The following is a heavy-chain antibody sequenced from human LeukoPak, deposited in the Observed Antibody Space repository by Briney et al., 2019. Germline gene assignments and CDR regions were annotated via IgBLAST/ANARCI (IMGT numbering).Heavy chain of an antibody. D-gene: IGHD2-2*01. CDR2: ISGSGGST. J-gene: IGHJ4*02. CDR3: AKAIVVVPAAPQDY. Sequence: GGSLRLSCAASGFTFSSYAMSWVRQAPGKGLEWVSAISGSGGSTYYADSVKGRFTISRDNSKNTLYLQMNSLRAEDTAVYYCAKAIVVVPAAPQDYWVQGTLVTVSS. CDR1: GFTFSSYA. V-gene: IGHV3-23*01.